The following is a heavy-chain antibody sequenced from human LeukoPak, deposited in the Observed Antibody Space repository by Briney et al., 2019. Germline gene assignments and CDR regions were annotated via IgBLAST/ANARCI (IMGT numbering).Heavy chain of an antibody. V-gene: IGHV3-23*01. CDR2: ISGRGGST. CDR3: AKDDYYDSLTGYYTLFDY. Sequence: PGGSLRLSCAASGFTFSSYAMSWARPPPGKGLEWVSVISGRGGSTYYAVSVTGRFTISRDNSKNTLYLQMNSLIAEDTAVYYCAKDDYYDSLTGYYTLFDYWGQGTLVTVSS. D-gene: IGHD3-9*01. J-gene: IGHJ4*02. CDR1: GFTFSSYA.